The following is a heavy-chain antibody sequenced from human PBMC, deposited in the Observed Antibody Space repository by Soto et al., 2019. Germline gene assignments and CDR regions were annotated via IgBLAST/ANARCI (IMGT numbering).Heavy chain of an antibody. CDR3: AASRGYYDILTGYYNVLQGDDN. Sequence: SVKVSCKASGFTFTSSAMQWVRQARGQRLEWIGWIVVGSGNTNYAQKFQERVTITRDMSTSTAYMELSSLRSEDTAVYYCAASRGYYDILTGYYNVLQGDDNWGQGTLVTVSS. CDR1: GFTFTSSA. J-gene: IGHJ4*02. D-gene: IGHD3-9*01. CDR2: IVVGSGNT. V-gene: IGHV1-58*02.